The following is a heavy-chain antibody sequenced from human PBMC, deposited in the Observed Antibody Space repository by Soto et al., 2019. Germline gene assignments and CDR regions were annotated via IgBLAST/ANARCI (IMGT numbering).Heavy chain of an antibody. CDR1: GGTFRTYT. CDR3: ARSIQEDNAVAGPKDIWFGP. D-gene: IGHD6-19*01. J-gene: IGHJ5*02. CDR2: IIPILDLA. V-gene: IGHV1-69*02. Sequence: QVQLVQSGAEVKRPGSSVKVSCQTSGGTFRTYTINWVRQAPGQGLEWMGRIIPILDLANYAQKFQGSVTVTANKTTSTAHIELMSLGTEETAVYYCARSIQEDNAVAGPKDIWFGPWGQGTLVTVSS.